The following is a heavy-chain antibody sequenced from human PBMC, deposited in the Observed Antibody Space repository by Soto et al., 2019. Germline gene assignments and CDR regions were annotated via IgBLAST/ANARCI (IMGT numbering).Heavy chain of an antibody. V-gene: IGHV3-30-3*01. Sequence: GGSLILSCAASGFTFSSYAMHWVRQAPGKGLEWVAVISYDGSTKYYADSVKGRFTISRDNSKNTLYLQMNSLRPEDTAVYYCARGDSFDDYSSGYPLVYYSGLGNLVTVYS. CDR2: ISYDGSTK. D-gene: IGHD3-22*01. CDR3: ARGDSFDDYSSGYPLVYY. J-gene: IGHJ4*02. CDR1: GFTFSSYA.